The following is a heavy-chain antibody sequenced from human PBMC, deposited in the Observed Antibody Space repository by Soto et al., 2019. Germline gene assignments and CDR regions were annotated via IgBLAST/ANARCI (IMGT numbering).Heavy chain of an antibody. Sequence: GGSLRLSCAASGFTFSSYAMGWVRQAPEKGLEWVSAISGSGGSTYYADSVKGRFTISRDNSKNTLYLQMNSLRAEDTAVYYCAKDMGGYCSGGSCLDAFDIWGQGTTVTVSS. CDR1: GFTFSSYA. D-gene: IGHD2-15*01. J-gene: IGHJ3*02. CDR3: AKDMGGYCSGGSCLDAFDI. V-gene: IGHV3-23*01. CDR2: ISGSGGST.